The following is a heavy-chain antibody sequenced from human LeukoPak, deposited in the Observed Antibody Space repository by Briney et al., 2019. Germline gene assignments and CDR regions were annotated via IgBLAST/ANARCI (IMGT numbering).Heavy chain of an antibody. CDR3: ARDPDY. CDR1: GFTFSSYS. V-gene: IGHV3-48*04. Sequence: GGSLRLSCAASGFTFSSYSMNWVRQAPGKGLEWVSYISSSSTTIYYADSVKGRFTISRDNAKNSLYLQMSSLRVEDTAVYYCARDPDYWGQGTLVTVSS. CDR2: ISSSSTTI. J-gene: IGHJ4*02.